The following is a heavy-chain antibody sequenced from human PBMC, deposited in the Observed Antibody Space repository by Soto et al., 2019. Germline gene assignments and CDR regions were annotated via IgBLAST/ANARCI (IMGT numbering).Heavy chain of an antibody. J-gene: IGHJ6*02. V-gene: IGHV1-18*01. CDR2: ISAYNGNT. CDR3: ARDRAAPTRITIFGVVIDYYGMDV. Sequence: AASVKVSCKASGYTFTSYGISWVRQSPGQGLEWMGWISAYNGNTNYAQKLQGRVTMTTDTSTSTAYMELRSLRSDDTAVYYCARDRAAPTRITIFGVVIDYYGMDVWGQGTTVTVSS. CDR1: GYTFTSYG. D-gene: IGHD3-3*01.